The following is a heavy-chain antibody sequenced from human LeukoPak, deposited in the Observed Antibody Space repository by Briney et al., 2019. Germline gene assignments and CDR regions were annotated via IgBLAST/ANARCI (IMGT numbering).Heavy chain of an antibody. CDR2: IYYSGST. J-gene: IGHJ4*02. CDR3: ARARCSGGSCHSDY. CDR1: GGPMSCYY. Sequence: PSESLLLTCTVYGGPMSCYYWSWVRQPPGKGLEWIGYIYYSGSTTYNPSLKSRVTISVDTSKNQFSLKLSSVTVSDTAVYCCARARCSGGSCHSDYWGQGTLVTVSS. V-gene: IGHV4-59*01. D-gene: IGHD2-15*01.